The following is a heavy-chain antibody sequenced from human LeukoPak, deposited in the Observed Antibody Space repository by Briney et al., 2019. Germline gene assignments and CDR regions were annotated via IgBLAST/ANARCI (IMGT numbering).Heavy chain of an antibody. CDR2: IYYSGST. V-gene: IGHV4-31*03. J-gene: IGHJ3*02. CDR1: GGSISSGGYY. D-gene: IGHD3-22*01. Sequence: SETLSLTCTVSGGSISSGGYYWSWIRQRPGKGLEWIGYIYYSGSTYYNPSLKSRVTISVDTSKNQFSLKLSSVTAADTAVYYCAREFYYDSSGYYYGLEDAFDIWGQGTMVTVSS. CDR3: AREFYYDSSGYYYGLEDAFDI.